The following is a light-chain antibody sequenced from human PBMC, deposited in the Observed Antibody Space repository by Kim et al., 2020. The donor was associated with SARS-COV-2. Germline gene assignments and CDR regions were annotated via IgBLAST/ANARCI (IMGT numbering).Light chain of an antibody. Sequence: RVTSACTGSSSNIGAGYDVHWYQQLPGTAPKLLIYGNTNRPSGVPDRFSGSKSGTSASLAITGFQAEDEADYYCQSYDSSLSGVVFGGGTQLTVL. V-gene: IGLV1-40*01. CDR3: QSYDSSLSGVV. J-gene: IGLJ2*01. CDR1: SSNIGAGYD. CDR2: GNT.